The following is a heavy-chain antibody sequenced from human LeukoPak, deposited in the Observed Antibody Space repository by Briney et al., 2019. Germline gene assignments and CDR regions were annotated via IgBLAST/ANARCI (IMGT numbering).Heavy chain of an antibody. D-gene: IGHD2-2*01. CDR1: GFTFSSYS. Sequence: GGSLRLSCGASGFTFSSYSMNWVRQAPGKGLEWVSSISSSSSYIYYADSVKGRFTISRDNAKNSLYLQMNSLRAEDTAVYYCARGELLSGNYFDYWGQGTLVTVSS. CDR3: ARGELLSGNYFDY. V-gene: IGHV3-21*01. CDR2: ISSSSSYI. J-gene: IGHJ4*02.